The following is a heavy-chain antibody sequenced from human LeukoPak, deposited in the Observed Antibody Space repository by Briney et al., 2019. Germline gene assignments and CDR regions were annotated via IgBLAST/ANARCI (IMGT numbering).Heavy chain of an antibody. D-gene: IGHD1-26*01. V-gene: IGHV3-30*03. CDR1: GFTFSSYG. Sequence: GGSLRLSCAASGFTFSSYGIHWVRQAPGKGLEWVAVISHDGGNEYYADSVKGRFTISRDNSKSAVYLQMNSLRAEDTAVYYCARKMNIVGAQGWGYGLDVWGHGTTVTVSS. J-gene: IGHJ6*02. CDR2: ISHDGGNE. CDR3: ARKMNIVGAQGWGYGLDV.